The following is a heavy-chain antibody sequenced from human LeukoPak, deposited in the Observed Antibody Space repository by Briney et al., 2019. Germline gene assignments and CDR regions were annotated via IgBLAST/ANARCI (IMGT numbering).Heavy chain of an antibody. Sequence: PSETLSLTCAVYGGSFSGYYWSWIRQPPGKGLEWIGEINHSGSTNYNPSLKSRVTISVDTSKNQFSLKLSSVTAADTAVYYCARGIAAVAYGYWGQGTLVTVSS. V-gene: IGHV4-34*01. CDR2: INHSGST. CDR3: ARGIAAVAYGY. J-gene: IGHJ4*02. D-gene: IGHD6-13*01. CDR1: GGSFSGYY.